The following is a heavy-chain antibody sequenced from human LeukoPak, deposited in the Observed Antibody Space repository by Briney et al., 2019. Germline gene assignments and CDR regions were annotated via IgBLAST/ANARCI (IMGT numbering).Heavy chain of an antibody. CDR1: GYTFTSYY. CDR2: INPSGGST. D-gene: IGHD1-26*01. Sequence: ASVKVSCKASGYTFTSYYMHWVRQAPGQGLEWMGIINPSGGSTSYAQKFQGRVIMTRATSTSTVYMELSSLRSEDTAVYYCARDLTPVVGATTFDYWGQGTLVTVSS. J-gene: IGHJ4*02. V-gene: IGHV1-46*01. CDR3: ARDLTPVVGATTFDY.